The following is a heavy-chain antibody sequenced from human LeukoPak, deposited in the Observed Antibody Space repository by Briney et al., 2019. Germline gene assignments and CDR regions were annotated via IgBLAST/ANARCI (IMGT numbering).Heavy chain of an antibody. Sequence: GGSLRLSCAASGFTFDDYAMHWVRQAPGKGLEWVSGISWNSGSIGYADSVKGRFTISRDNAKNSLYLQMNSLRAEDTAVYYCAGLRYFDWLGFDYWGQGTLVTVSS. CDR2: ISWNSGSI. V-gene: IGHV3-9*01. D-gene: IGHD3-9*01. J-gene: IGHJ4*02. CDR3: AGLRYFDWLGFDY. CDR1: GFTFDDYA.